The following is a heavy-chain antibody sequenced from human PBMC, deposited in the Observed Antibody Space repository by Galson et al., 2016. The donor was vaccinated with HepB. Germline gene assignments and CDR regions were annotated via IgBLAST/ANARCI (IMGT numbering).Heavy chain of an antibody. V-gene: IGHV1-8*02. CDR3: ARGRDYGDNPFDD. Sequence: SVKVSCKASGGSFSNYVITWVRQAPGQGLEWLGWMNPDSGRTGSAQKFQGRVTMTRDTSISTAYLELSSLTSEDTGVYFCARGRDYGDNPFDDWGQGTLVAVSS. D-gene: IGHD4-17*01. J-gene: IGHJ4*02. CDR2: MNPDSGRT. CDR1: GGSFSNYV.